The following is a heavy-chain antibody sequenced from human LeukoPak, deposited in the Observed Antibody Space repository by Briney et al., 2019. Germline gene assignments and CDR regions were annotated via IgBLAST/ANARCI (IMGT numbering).Heavy chain of an antibody. CDR1: GFTFSSYA. CDR3: VLIGGYNFGY. D-gene: IGHD5-24*01. J-gene: IGHJ4*02. CDR2: ISYDGSNK. Sequence: GGSLRLSCAASGFTFSSYAMHWVRQAPGKGLEWVAVISYDGSNKYYADSVKGRFTISRDNSKNTLYLQMNSLRAEDTAVYYCVLIGGYNFGYWGQGTLVTVSS. V-gene: IGHV3-30-3*01.